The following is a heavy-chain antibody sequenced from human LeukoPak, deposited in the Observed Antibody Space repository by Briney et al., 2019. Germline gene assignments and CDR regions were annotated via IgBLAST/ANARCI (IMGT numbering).Heavy chain of an antibody. CDR2: TSYDGSNK. J-gene: IGHJ4*02. Sequence: GGSLRLSCAASGFTFSSYGMHWVRQAPGRGLEWVAVTSYDGSNKYYADSVKGRFTISRDNAKNSLYLQMNSLRVEDTAVYYCAKLAKYFYGSETYYFFEHWGQGTPVTASS. CDR1: GFTFSSYG. D-gene: IGHD3-10*01. CDR3: AKLAKYFYGSETYYFFEH. V-gene: IGHV3-30*18.